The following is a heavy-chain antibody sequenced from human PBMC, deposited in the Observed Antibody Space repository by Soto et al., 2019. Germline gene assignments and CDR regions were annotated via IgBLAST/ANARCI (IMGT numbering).Heavy chain of an antibody. D-gene: IGHD2-2*01. V-gene: IGHV4-30-4*01. CDR2: ISHSGNT. CDR1: GGSISSGGYY. J-gene: IGHJ6*04. CDR3: GSYYCSSARSPGLDV. Sequence: PSETLSLTCTVSGGSISSGGYYWTWIRQPPGKGLEWIGYISHSGNTYYNSSLKSRITISVDTSKNQFSLKLSSVTAADTAVYYCGSYYCSSARSPGLDVWGKGTTVTASS.